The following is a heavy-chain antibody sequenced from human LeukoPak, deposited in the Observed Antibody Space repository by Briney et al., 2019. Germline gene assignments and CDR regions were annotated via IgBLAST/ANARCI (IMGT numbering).Heavy chain of an antibody. CDR2: IYSGGST. CDR3: ARARWLDW. Sequence: GGSLRLSCAASGFTVSSNYMSWVRQAPGKGLEWVSVIYSGGSTYHADSVKGRFTISRDNSKNTLYLRMNSLRAEDTAVYYCARARWLDWWGQGTLATVSS. J-gene: IGHJ5*01. V-gene: IGHV3-53*01. CDR1: GFTVSSNY.